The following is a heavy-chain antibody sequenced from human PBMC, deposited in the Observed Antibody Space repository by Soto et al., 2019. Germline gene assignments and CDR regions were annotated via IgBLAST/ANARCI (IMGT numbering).Heavy chain of an antibody. CDR3: VRNTTAITNLDT. Sequence: SDTLSLTCSISSASISSDVCYWGWIRQPPGKGLEWIGSIYYSGSTYYNPSLKSRVTISVDTSKNQFSLKLSSVTAADTAVYYCVRNTTAITNLDTWCQETLLTVSS. CDR2: IYYSGST. V-gene: IGHV4-39*01. D-gene: IGHD5-12*01. J-gene: IGHJ5*02. CDR1: SASISSDVCY.